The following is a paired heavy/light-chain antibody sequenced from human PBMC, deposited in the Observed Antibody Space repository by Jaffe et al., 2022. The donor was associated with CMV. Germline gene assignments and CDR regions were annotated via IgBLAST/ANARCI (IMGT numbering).Light chain of an antibody. CDR1: QFISNY. J-gene: IGKJ1*01. V-gene: IGKV1-39*01. Sequence: DIQMTQSPSSLSASVGDRVALTCRASQFISNYLNWYQQKPGEAPRLLIYTASKLQNGVPSRFSGSASGTEFTLSITSLQPEDFATYYCQQSYTAPRTFGQGTQVEVK. CDR2: TAS. CDR3: QQSYTAPRT.
Heavy chain of an antibody. D-gene: IGHD1-26*01. J-gene: IGHJ5*02. CDR1: GDSVTRGDYY. CDR3: ARERDLGLEGNWFDP. CDR2: LYTGGST. Sequence: QVQLQESGPGLVKPSEILSLTCSVSGDSVTRGDYYWSWVRQPAGKGLEWIGRLYTGGSTDYNPSLNSRVTISVDASRNLFSLTLKSVTAADTATYYCARERDLGLEGNWFDPWGQGTLVVVSS. V-gene: IGHV4-61*02.